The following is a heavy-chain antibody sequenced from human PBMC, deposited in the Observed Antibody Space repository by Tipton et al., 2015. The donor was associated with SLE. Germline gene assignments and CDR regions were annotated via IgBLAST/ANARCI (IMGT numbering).Heavy chain of an antibody. CDR3: ARGRTDLDAFDI. CDR2: INHSGST. Sequence: LRLSCAVYGGSFSGYYWSWIRQPPGKGLEWIGEINHSGSTNYNPSLKGRVTISVDTSKNQFSLKLSSVTAADTAVYYCARGRTDLDAFDIWGQGTMVTVSS. D-gene: IGHD1-14*01. V-gene: IGHV4-34*01. J-gene: IGHJ3*02. CDR1: GGSFSGYY.